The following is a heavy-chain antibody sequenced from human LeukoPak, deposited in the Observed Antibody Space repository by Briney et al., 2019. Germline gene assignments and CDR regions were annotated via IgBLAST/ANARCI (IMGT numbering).Heavy chain of an antibody. V-gene: IGHV4-59*01. CDR3: ASVRGYSHYFDY. D-gene: IGHD5-18*01. Sequence: SETLSLTCTVSGGSISSYYWSWIRQPPGKGLEWIGYIYYSGSTNYNPSLKSRVTISVDTSKNQFSLKLSSVTAADTAVYYCASVRGYSHYFDYWGQGTLVTVSS. CDR2: IYYSGST. J-gene: IGHJ4*02. CDR1: GGSISSYY.